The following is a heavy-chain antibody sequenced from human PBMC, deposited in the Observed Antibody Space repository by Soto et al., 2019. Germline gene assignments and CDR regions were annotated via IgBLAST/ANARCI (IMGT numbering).Heavy chain of an antibody. CDR3: AKLGSSSWSPHYYFDY. D-gene: IGHD2-2*01. CDR1: GFTFNNYA. Sequence: PGGSLRLSCAASGFTFNNYAMGWVRQAPGKGLEWVSAITDSGDDTYYIDSVKGRFTISRDNSKSTLYLQMNSLRAEDTAIYYCAKLGSSSWSPHYYFDYWGQGTLVTVFS. J-gene: IGHJ4*02. CDR2: ITDSGDDT. V-gene: IGHV3-23*01.